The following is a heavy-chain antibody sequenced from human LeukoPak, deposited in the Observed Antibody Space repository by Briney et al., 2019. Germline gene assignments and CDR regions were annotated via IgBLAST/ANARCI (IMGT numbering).Heavy chain of an antibody. CDR2: ISYSGST. CDR1: GGSINSYY. J-gene: IGHJ4*02. CDR3: ARGNAN. Sequence: SETLSLTCTVAGGSINSYYWSWVRQPPGKGLEWVGYISYSGSTNYNPSRKSRVTISVHTSKNLFFLKLTSVTAADTALYYCARGNANWGQGTVVTVSS. V-gene: IGHV4-59*01.